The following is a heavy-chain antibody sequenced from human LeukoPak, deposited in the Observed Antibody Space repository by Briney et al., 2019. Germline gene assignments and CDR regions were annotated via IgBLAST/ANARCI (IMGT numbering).Heavy chain of an antibody. V-gene: IGHV4-34*01. Sequence: SETLSLTCAVYGGSFSGYYWSWIRQPPGKGLEWIGEINHSGSTNYNPSLKRRVTISVDTSKNQFSLKLSSVTAADTAVYDCSRRYSISWYENYYYYGMDVWGKGTTVTVSS. CDR3: SRRYSISWYENYYYYGMDV. J-gene: IGHJ6*04. CDR1: GGSFSGYY. D-gene: IGHD6-13*01. CDR2: INHSGST.